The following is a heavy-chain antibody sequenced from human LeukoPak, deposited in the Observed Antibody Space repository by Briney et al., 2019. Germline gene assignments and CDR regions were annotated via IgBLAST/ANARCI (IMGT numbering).Heavy chain of an antibody. CDR3: ARGVDYDFWSNYFDY. D-gene: IGHD3-3*01. CDR1: GFTFSNYA. J-gene: IGHJ4*02. Sequence: GSLRLSCVASGFTFSNYAMSWIRQPPGKGLEWIGEINHSGSTNYNPSLKSRVTISVDTSKNQFSLKLSSVTAADTAVYYCARGVDYDFWSNYFDYWGQGTLVTVSS. V-gene: IGHV4-34*01. CDR2: INHSGST.